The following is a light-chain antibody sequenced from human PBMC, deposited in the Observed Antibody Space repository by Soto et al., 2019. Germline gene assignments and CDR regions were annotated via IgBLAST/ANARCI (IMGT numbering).Light chain of an antibody. Sequence: QPVLTQSSSASASLGSSVKLTCTLSSGHSGYIIAWHQQQPGKAPRYLMKLGGSGSYNTGSGVPDRFSGSSSGADRYLTISNLQSEDEADYYCETWDSTLKVFGGGTKLTV. V-gene: IGLV4-60*03. CDR3: ETWDSTLKV. J-gene: IGLJ2*01. CDR1: SGHSGYI. CDR2: LGGSGSY.